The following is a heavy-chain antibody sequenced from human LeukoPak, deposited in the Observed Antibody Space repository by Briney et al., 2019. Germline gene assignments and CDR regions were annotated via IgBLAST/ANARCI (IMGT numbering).Heavy chain of an antibody. V-gene: IGHV3-49*04. J-gene: IGHJ6*04. D-gene: IGHD2-2*01. CDR2: IRSKAYGGTT. CDR1: GFTFGDYA. CDR3: TRDHMGYCSSTSCYGFYYYYYGMDV. Sequence: GGSLRLSCTASGFTFGDYAMSWVRQDPGKGLEWVGFIRSKAYGGTTEYAASVKGRFTISRDDSKSIAYLQMNSLKTEDTAVYYCTRDHMGYCSSTSCYGFYYYYYGMDVWGKGTTVTVSS.